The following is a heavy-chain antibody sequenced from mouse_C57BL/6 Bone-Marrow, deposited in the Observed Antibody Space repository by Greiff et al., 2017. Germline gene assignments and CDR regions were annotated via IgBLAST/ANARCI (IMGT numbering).Heavy chain of an antibody. Sequence: DVKLVESGGGLVQPGGSLKLSCAASGFTFSDYYMYWVRQTPEKRLEWVAYISNGGGSTYYPDTVKGRFTISRDNAKNTLYLQMSRLKSEDTAMYYCARVYGSSLDYWGQGTTLTVSS. CDR3: ARVYGSSLDY. J-gene: IGHJ2*01. D-gene: IGHD1-1*01. CDR2: ISNGGGST. V-gene: IGHV5-12*01. CDR1: GFTFSDYY.